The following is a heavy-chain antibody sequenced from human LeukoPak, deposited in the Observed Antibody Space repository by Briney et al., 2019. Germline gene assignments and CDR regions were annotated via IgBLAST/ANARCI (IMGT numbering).Heavy chain of an antibody. Sequence: GGSLRLSCAASGFTFSSYGVSWVRQAPGKGLEWVSAISGSGGSTYYADSVKGRFTISRDNSKNTLYLQMNSLRAEDTAVYYCARAKRGYSYGSAFDYWGQGTLVTVSS. CDR3: ARAKRGYSYGSAFDY. V-gene: IGHV3-23*01. CDR1: GFTFSSYG. CDR2: ISGSGGST. D-gene: IGHD5-18*01. J-gene: IGHJ4*02.